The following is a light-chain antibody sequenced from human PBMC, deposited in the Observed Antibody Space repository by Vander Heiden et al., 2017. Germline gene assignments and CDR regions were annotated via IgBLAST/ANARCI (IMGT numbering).Light chain of an antibody. CDR3: QQIDCNPPYT. V-gene: IGKV1-39*01. Sequence: DIQMTQSPSSLSASVGDRVTITCRASQIINNYLNWYQQKPGKAPKLLIYAASTLQIGLPSRFSRSGYGPAFTRTISSRQTEDLAPYYCQQIDCNPPYTFGEGTKMEIK. CDR1: QIINNY. J-gene: IGKJ2*01. CDR2: AAS.